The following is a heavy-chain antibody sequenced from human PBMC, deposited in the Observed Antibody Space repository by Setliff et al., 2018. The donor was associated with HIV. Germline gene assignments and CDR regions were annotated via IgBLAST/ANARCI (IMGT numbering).Heavy chain of an antibody. CDR3: ASGRGIYGSGALEAYDI. Sequence: ASVKVSCKASGCTFTNHGVSWVRQAPGQGLEWMGWISTFDRSINYDDKFEGRLTVTTDTSTSTAYMELRTLRSDDTAVYFCASGRGIYGSGALEAYDIWGQGTMVTVSS. CDR1: GCTFTNHG. V-gene: IGHV1-18*01. D-gene: IGHD3-10*01. J-gene: IGHJ3*02. CDR2: ISTFDRSI.